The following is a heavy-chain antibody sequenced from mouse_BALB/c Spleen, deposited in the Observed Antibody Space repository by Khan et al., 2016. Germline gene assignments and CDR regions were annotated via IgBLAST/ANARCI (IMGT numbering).Heavy chain of an antibody. CDR2: INPNTGYA. CDR1: GYTFTSYW. D-gene: IGHD1-1*02. CDR3: GYGSYPYYYARDY. Sequence: VQLQESGAELAKPGASVKMSCKASGYTFTSYWMHWVKQRPGQGLEWIGYINPNTGYAAYNQKLQDKATLTPDKSSNTAYMEMNSLTSEDSAVYYLGYGSYPYYYARDYWGQGTSVTVSS. V-gene: IGHV1-7*01. J-gene: IGHJ4*01.